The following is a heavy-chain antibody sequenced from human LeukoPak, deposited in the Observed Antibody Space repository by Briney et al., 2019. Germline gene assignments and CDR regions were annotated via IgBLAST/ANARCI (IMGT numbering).Heavy chain of an antibody. V-gene: IGHV1-18*01. J-gene: IGHJ4*02. CDR1: GYTFTSYG. CDR2: ISAYNGNT. CDR3: ARVECSGGSCYPSMDY. D-gene: IGHD2-15*01. Sequence: ASVKVSCKASGYTFTSYGISWVRQAPGQGLEWMGWISAYNGNTNYAQKLQGRVTMTTDTSTSTAYMELRGLRSDDTAVYYCARVECSGGSCYPSMDYWGQGTLVTVSS.